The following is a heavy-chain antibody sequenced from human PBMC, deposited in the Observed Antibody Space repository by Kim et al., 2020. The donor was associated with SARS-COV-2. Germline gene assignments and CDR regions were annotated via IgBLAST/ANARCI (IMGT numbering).Heavy chain of an antibody. Sequence: ASVKVSCKASGYTFTSYAMHWVRQAPGQRLEGMGWNNAGNGKTKYSQKFQGRVTITRDTSASTAYMELSSLRSEDTAVYYCARVQGIYCSSTSCRYGMDVWGQGPTVTVSS. V-gene: IGHV1-3*01. J-gene: IGHJ6*02. CDR1: GYTFTSYA. CDR3: ARVQGIYCSSTSCRYGMDV. CDR2: NNAGNGKT. D-gene: IGHD2-2*01.